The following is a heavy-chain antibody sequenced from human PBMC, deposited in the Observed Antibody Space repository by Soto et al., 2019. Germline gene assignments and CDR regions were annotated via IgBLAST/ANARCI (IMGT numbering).Heavy chain of an antibody. CDR2: ISYDGTNK. V-gene: IGHV3-30-3*01. CDR1: GYTFSRYA. J-gene: IGHJ4*02. CDR3: ARDEGGIKVMAFYFDY. Sequence: ELVESGGGVVQPGKSLRLSCAASGYTFSRYAMHWVRQAPGKGLEWVAVISYDGTNKYYADSVKGRFTISRDNSKNTLYLQMNSLSPEESAVYYCARDEGGIKVMAFYFDYWGQGTLVTVSA. D-gene: IGHD1-1*01.